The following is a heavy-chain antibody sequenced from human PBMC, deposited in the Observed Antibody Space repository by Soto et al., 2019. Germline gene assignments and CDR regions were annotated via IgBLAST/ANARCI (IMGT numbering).Heavy chain of an antibody. CDR1: GYTLTELS. CDR3: ATALIAARPWVPDH. Sequence: ASVKVSCKVSGYTLTELSMHWVRQAPGKGLEWMGGFDPEDGETIYAQKFQGRVTMTEDTSTDTAYMELSSLRSEDTAVYYCATALIAARPWVPDHWGQGTLVTVSS. CDR2: FDPEDGET. D-gene: IGHD6-6*01. J-gene: IGHJ4*02. V-gene: IGHV1-24*01.